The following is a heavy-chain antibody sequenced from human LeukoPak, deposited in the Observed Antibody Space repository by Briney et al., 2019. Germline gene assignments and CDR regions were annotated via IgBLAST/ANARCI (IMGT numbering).Heavy chain of an antibody. V-gene: IGHV1-18*01. CDR3: ARVYQLHYYYYMDV. J-gene: IGHJ6*03. CDR2: ISAYNGNT. CDR1: GYTFTSYG. Sequence: ASVKVSCKASGYTFTSYGISWVRQAPGQELEWMGWISAYNGNTNYAQKLQGRVTMTTDTSTSTAYMELRSLRSDDTAVYYCARVYQLHYYYYMDVWGKGTTVTVSS. D-gene: IGHD2-2*01.